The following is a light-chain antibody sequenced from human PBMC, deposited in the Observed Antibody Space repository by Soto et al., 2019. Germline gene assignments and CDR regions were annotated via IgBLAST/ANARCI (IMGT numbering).Light chain of an antibody. CDR2: DVS. CDR1: SSDVGADNY. Sequence: QSALTQPASVSGSPGQSIFISCTGTSSDVGADNYVSWYQQHPGKAPKLMIYDVSSRPSGVSNRFSVSKSGNTASLTISGLQAEDEADYYCNSYTSSSTYVFGTGTKLTVL. V-gene: IGLV2-14*01. J-gene: IGLJ1*01. CDR3: NSYTSSSTYV.